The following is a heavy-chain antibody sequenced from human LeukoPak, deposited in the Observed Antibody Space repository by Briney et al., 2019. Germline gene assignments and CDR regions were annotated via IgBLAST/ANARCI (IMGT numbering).Heavy chain of an antibody. Sequence: ASVKVSCKASGYTFTGYYMHWVRQAPGQGLEWVGWINPNNGGTSYSQKFQGRVTMTRDTSITTAYMELPTLTSDDTAVYYCARGSSSPVPNFDYWGQGTLATVSS. J-gene: IGHJ4*02. CDR1: GYTFTGYY. D-gene: IGHD6-13*01. CDR2: INPNNGGT. CDR3: ARGSSSPVPNFDY. V-gene: IGHV1-2*02.